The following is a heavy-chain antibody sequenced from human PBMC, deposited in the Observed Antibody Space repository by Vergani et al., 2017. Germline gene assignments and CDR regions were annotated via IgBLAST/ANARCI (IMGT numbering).Heavy chain of an antibody. D-gene: IGHD3-16*01. CDR1: GDSIISRSYY. V-gene: IGHV4-39*01. J-gene: IGHJ2*01. CDR2: FYNSGNG. CDR3: ASGKYYSDSTSHFRGRYFDV. Sequence: QMQLQESGPGLVKASETLSLTCTVSGDSIISRSYYWGWIRQPPGKGLECIGSFYNSGNGDSSSSLKSRVTISADTSKNQFSLRLTSVTAADTALYYCASGKYYSDSTSHFRGRYFDVWGRGTLVTVPS.